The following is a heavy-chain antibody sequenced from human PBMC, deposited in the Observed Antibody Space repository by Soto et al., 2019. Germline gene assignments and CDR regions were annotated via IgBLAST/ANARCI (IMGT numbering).Heavy chain of an antibody. J-gene: IGHJ5*02. D-gene: IGHD3-22*01. CDR2: INPSGGST. Sequence: VASVTVSCKASGYTITIYYMHGGRPAPGQVLEWMGIINPSGGSTSYAQKFQGRVTMTRDTSTSTVYMELSSLRSEDTAVYYCARGRRDDHYDSSEGWFDPWGQGTLVTVSA. V-gene: IGHV1-46*01. CDR3: ARGRRDDHYDSSEGWFDP. CDR1: GYTITIYY.